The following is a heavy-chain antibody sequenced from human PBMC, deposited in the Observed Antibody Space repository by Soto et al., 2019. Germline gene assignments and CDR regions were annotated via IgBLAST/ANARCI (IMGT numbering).Heavy chain of an antibody. D-gene: IGHD6-19*01. CDR2: ISSSSSTI. CDR3: ARDYLLHIAVTGDYYYYGMDV. J-gene: IGHJ6*02. Sequence: EVQLVESGGGLVQPGGSLRLSCAVSGFTFSTYSMNWVRQAQGKGLEWVSYISSSSSTIYYADSVKGRFTISRDNAKNSLYLQMNSLRDEDTAVYYCARDYLLHIAVTGDYYYYGMDVWGQGTTVTVSS. CDR1: GFTFSTYS. V-gene: IGHV3-48*02.